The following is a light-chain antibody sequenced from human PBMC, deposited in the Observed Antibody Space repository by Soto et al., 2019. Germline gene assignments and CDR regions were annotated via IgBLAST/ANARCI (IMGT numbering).Light chain of an antibody. J-gene: IGLJ1*01. V-gene: IGLV2-14*01. CDR3: SSYTTSNTPLYV. Sequence: QSVLTQPASVSGSPGQSITISYTGTSSDVGADNYVSWYQQHPGKAPKLIIYEVTNRPSGVSNRFSGSQSGNTASLTISGLQAEDGADYFCSSYTTSNTPLYVFGTGTKVTVL. CDR2: EVT. CDR1: SSDVGADNY.